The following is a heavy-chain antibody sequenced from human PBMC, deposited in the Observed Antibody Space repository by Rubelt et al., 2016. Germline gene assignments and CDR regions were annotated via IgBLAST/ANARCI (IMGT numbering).Heavy chain of an antibody. V-gene: IGHV3-48*02. CDR2: ISSSSSTI. CDR3: ARTVAGNEQSAFDI. Sequence: APGKGLEWVSSISSSSSTIYYADSVKGRFTISRDNAKNSLYLQMNSLRDEDTALYHCARTVAGNEQSAFDIWGQGTMVTVSS. D-gene: IGHD6-19*01. J-gene: IGHJ3*02.